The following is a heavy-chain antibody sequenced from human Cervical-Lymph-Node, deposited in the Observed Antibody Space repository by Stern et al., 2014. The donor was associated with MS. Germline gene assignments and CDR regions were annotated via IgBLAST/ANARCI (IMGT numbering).Heavy chain of an antibody. Sequence: QVQLVQSGAEVKRPGSSMKLSCRASGGGFSNSALTWVRQAPGQGLEWMGGIVPISGKINYPQKFKGRVTMTAQESTTTAYMELSSLKLDDTALYFCARVGLSGFLDHWGQGTLVTVSS. D-gene: IGHD3-22*01. V-gene: IGHV1-69*01. J-gene: IGHJ4*02. CDR3: ARVGLSGFLDH. CDR1: GGGFSNSA. CDR2: IVPISGKI.